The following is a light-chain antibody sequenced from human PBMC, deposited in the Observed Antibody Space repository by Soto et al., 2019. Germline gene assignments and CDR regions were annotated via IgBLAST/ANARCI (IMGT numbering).Light chain of an antibody. CDR3: TSYGGRDNLM. CDR1: SSDIGAYYY. Sequence: QSVLTQPPSASGSPGQSVTISCTGTSSDIGAYYYVSWFQQHPGEAPKLIISEVNRRPSGVPDRFSGSKSGNTASLTVSGLQAEDEADYYCTSYGGRDNLMFGGGTKLTVL. CDR2: EVN. J-gene: IGLJ3*02. V-gene: IGLV2-8*01.